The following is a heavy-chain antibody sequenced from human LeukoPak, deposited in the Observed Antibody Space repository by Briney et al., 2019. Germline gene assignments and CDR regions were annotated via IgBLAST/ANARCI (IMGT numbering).Heavy chain of an antibody. CDR2: IKQDAGTE. J-gene: IGHJ4*02. Sequence: GGSLRLSCAASGFTFSSYWMSWVRQAPGKGLEWVASIKQDAGTEYSVDSLKGRLTISRDNAYNSLYLQMNSLRAEDTAVYFCARGSRDSSGYRYYLNYWGQGTLVTVSS. V-gene: IGHV3-7*01. CDR3: ARGSRDSSGYRYYLNY. D-gene: IGHD3-22*01. CDR1: GFTFSSYW.